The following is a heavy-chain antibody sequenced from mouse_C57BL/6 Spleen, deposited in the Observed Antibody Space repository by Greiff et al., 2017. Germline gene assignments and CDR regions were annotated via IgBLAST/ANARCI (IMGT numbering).Heavy chain of an antibody. Sequence: EVKVVESEGGLVQPGSSMKLSCTASGFTFSDYYMAWVRQVPEKGLEWVANINYDGSSTYYLDSLKSRFIISRDNAKNILYLQMSSLKSEDTATYYCASYGNDYAMDYWGQGTSVTVSS. CDR3: ASYGNDYAMDY. D-gene: IGHD2-1*01. CDR2: INYDGSST. CDR1: GFTFSDYY. J-gene: IGHJ4*01. V-gene: IGHV5-16*01.